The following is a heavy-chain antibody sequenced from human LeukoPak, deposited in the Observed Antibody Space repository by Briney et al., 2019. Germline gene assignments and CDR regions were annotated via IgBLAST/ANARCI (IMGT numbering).Heavy chain of an antibody. Sequence: GGSLRLSCAASGFTFSSYSMNWVRQAPGKGLGWVSYISSSSSTIYYADSVKGRFTISRDNAKNSLYLQMNSLRAEDMAVYYCARSPTITMVRGLLDYWGQGTLVTVSS. D-gene: IGHD3-10*01. V-gene: IGHV3-48*01. J-gene: IGHJ4*02. CDR2: ISSSSSTI. CDR3: ARSPTITMVRGLLDY. CDR1: GFTFSSYS.